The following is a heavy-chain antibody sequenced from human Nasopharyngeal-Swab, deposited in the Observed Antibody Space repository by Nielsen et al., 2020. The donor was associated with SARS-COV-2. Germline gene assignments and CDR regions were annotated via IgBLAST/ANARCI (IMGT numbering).Heavy chain of an antibody. CDR3: AREGRYYDYVWGSYRPGGFDY. CDR1: GFTFSDYY. D-gene: IGHD3-16*02. CDR2: ISSSGSTI. J-gene: IGHJ4*02. Sequence: GESLQISCADSGFTFSDYYMSWIRQAPGKGLEWVSYISSSGSTIYYADSVKGRFTISRDNAKNSLYLQMNSLRAEDTAVYYCAREGRYYDYVWGSYRPGGFDYWGQGTLVTVSS. V-gene: IGHV3-11*01.